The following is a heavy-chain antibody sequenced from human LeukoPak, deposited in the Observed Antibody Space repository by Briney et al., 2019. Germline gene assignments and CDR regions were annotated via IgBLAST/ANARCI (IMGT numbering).Heavy chain of an antibody. D-gene: IGHD2-2*01. CDR3: ATKTDIVVVPAAYDYYYGMDV. V-gene: IGHV3-21*01. Sequence: PGGSLRLSCAASGFTFSSYSMNWVRQAPGKGLEWVSSISSSSSYIYYADSVKGRFTISRDNAKNSLYLQMNSLRAEDTAVYYCATKTDIVVVPAAYDYYYGMDVWGQGTTATVSS. CDR1: GFTFSSYS. J-gene: IGHJ6*02. CDR2: ISSSSSYI.